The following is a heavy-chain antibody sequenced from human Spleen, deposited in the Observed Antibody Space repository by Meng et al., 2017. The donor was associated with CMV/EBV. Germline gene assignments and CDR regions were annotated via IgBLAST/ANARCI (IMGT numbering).Heavy chain of an antibody. CDR3: AKDGGYYSSDY. CDR2: ITSSSNTM. CDR1: GFDFSVYS. Sequence: GGSLRLSCAASGFDFSVYSMNWVRQAPEKGLEWVSHITSSSNTMYHADSVKGRFTISRDNAKNSLYLQMNSLRAEDTAVYYCAKDGGYYSSDYWGLGTLVTVSS. V-gene: IGHV3-48*04. J-gene: IGHJ4*02. D-gene: IGHD2-15*01.